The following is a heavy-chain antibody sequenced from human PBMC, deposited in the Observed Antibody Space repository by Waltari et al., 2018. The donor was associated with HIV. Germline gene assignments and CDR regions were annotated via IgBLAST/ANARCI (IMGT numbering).Heavy chain of an antibody. CDR2: IRSKDHGGTT. J-gene: IGHJ4*02. D-gene: IGHD3-10*01. V-gene: IGHV3-49*03. Sequence: HLVESGGALVQSGRSLRLLCTASGFTLVDYAMGWFRQARGKGPEWVGLIRSKDHGGTTEYAASVKGRLIISRDDSKSIAYLQMNSLKADDSAVYYCTANLWFGGQGTLVTVSS. CDR3: TANLWF. CDR1: GFTLVDYA.